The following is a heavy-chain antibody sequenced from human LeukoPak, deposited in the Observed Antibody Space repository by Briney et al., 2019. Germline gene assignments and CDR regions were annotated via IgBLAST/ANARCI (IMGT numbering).Heavy chain of an antibody. J-gene: IGHJ6*02. D-gene: IGHD1-26*01. CDR1: GFTVSSNH. Sequence: GGSLRLSCAASGFTVSSNHMSWVRQAPGKGLEWVSVIYSGGSTYYADSVKGRFTISRDSSKNMLYLQMNSLRAEDTAVYYCAREGNTGSQEGMDVWGQGTTVTVSS. V-gene: IGHV3-53*01. CDR3: AREGNTGSQEGMDV. CDR2: IYSGGST.